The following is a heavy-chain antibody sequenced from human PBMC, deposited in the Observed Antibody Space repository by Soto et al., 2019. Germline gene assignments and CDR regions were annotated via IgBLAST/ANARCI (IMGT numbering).Heavy chain of an antibody. CDR1: GFICSSYD. V-gene: IGHV3-23*01. Sequence: PXGSLQLSCAVSGFICSSYDMSWVRQAPGKGLEWVSTILVGGSTHYEDSVKGRFTISRDTSKNTVYLQMNSLTAGDTAFYYCAKATATSGGAFEIYGQGTMVTVSS. CDR2: ILVGGST. J-gene: IGHJ3*02. CDR3: AKATATSGGAFEI. D-gene: IGHD1-1*01.